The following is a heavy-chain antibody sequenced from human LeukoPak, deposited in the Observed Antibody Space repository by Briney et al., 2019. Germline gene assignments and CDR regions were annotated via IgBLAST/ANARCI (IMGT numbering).Heavy chain of an antibody. CDR3: ARGRGSPTPHEVDAFDI. V-gene: IGHV3-66*01. Sequence: GGSLRLSCAASGFTVSSNYMSWVRQAPGKGLEWVSVIYSGGSTYYADSVKGRFTISRDNSKNTLYLQMNSLRAEDTAVYYCARGRGSPTPHEVDAFDIWGQGTMVTVSS. J-gene: IGHJ3*02. D-gene: IGHD1-26*01. CDR2: IYSGGST. CDR1: GFTVSSNY.